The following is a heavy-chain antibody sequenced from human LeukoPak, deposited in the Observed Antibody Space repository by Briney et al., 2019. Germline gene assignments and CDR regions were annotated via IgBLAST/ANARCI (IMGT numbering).Heavy chain of an antibody. V-gene: IGHV4-59*01. CDR2: IYYSGST. CDR3: ARDPGYSYGHGWWFAP. J-gene: IGHJ5*02. Sequence: SDTLSLPCTLSCGSIRSYYWIWIRQPPAKGLAWIGYIYYSGSTNYNPPLKSRVTISVDTSKNQFSLKLSSVTAADTAVYYCARDPGYSYGHGWWFAPWGQGTLVTVSS. D-gene: IGHD5-18*01. CDR1: CGSIRSYY.